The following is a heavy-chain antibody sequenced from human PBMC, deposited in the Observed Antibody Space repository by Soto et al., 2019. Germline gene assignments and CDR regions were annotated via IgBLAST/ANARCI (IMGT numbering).Heavy chain of an antibody. V-gene: IGHV3-23*01. CDR1: GFTFSSYA. D-gene: IGHD5-12*01. CDR3: ASYVDKFYY. CDR2: ISGSGGST. J-gene: IGHJ4*02. Sequence: GGSLRLSCAASGFTFSSYAMSWVRQAPGKGLEWVSAISGSGGSTYYADSLKGRFTIARDNSKNTLYLQMNSLRAEDTSVYYGASYVDKFYYWGQGTLVTVSS.